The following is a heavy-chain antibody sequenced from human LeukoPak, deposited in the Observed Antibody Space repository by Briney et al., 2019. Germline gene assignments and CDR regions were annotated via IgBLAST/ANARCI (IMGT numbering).Heavy chain of an antibody. CDR2: IKQDGSEK. Sequence: GGSLRLSCAASGFTFSSYGMSWVRQAPGKGLEWVANIKQDGSEKYYVDSVKGRFTISRDNAKNSLYLQMNSLRAEDTAVYYCARGSEWSNGVSDYWGQETLVTVSS. V-gene: IGHV3-7*01. D-gene: IGHD3-3*01. J-gene: IGHJ4*02. CDR1: GFTFSSYG. CDR3: ARGSEWSNGVSDY.